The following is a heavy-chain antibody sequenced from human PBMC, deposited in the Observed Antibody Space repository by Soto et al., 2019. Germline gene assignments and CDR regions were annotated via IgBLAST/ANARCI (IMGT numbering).Heavy chain of an antibody. J-gene: IGHJ4*02. CDR1: GYAFTTYG. Sequence: QVHLVQSGAEVKKPGASVKVSCKGSGYAFTTYGITWVRQAPGQGLGWMGWSSAHNGNTNYAQKLQGRVTVTRDPSTSPAYMELRSLRSDATAVYYCARGRYGAYWGQGALVTVSS. CDR2: SSAHNGNT. V-gene: IGHV1-18*01. CDR3: ARGRYGAY. D-gene: IGHD3-10*01.